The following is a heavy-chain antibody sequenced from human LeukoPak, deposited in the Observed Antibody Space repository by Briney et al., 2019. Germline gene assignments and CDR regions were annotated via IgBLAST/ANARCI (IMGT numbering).Heavy chain of an antibody. CDR2: ISKSGSIM. CDR3: AKNADYYGSGSYNGNIDY. D-gene: IGHD3-10*01. J-gene: IGHJ4*02. V-gene: IGHV3-48*03. CDR1: GFTFSTYD. Sequence: GGSLRLSCAASGFTFSTYDMNWVRQAPGKGLEWVSFISKSGSIMYYADSVKGRFTISRDNAKNTLYLQMNSLRAEDTAVFYCAKNADYYGSGSYNGNIDYWGQETLVTVSS.